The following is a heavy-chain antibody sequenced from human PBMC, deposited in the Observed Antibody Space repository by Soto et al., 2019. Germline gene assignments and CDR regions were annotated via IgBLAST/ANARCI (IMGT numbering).Heavy chain of an antibody. V-gene: IGHV5-51*01. J-gene: IGHJ4*02. Sequence: GESLKISCKGSGYSFTSYWIGWVRQMPGKGLEWMGIIYPGDSDTRYSPSFQGQVTISADKSISTAYLQWSSLKASDTAMYYCARHGWGYSGYDPFDYWGQGTLVTVSS. CDR3: ARHGWGYSGYDPFDY. CDR2: IYPGDSDT. D-gene: IGHD5-12*01. CDR1: GYSFTSYW.